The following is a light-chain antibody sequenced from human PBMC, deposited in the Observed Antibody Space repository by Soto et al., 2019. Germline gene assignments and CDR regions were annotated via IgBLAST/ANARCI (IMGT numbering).Light chain of an antibody. V-gene: IGKV1-27*01. CDR1: QGIRNF. Sequence: DIQMTQSPTSLSASVGDRVTITCRASQGIRNFVAWYQQKPGKAPKLLIYAASTLQSGVPSRFSGSGSGTDFTLTINSLQPEDVETYSCQEYSSVPVFGPGTKVEIK. CDR2: AAS. CDR3: QEYSSVPV. J-gene: IGKJ3*01.